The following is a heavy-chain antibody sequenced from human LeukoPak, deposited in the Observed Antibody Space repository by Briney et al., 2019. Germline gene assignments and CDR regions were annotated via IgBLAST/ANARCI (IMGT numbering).Heavy chain of an antibody. CDR3: ARPHRRYCSSTSCSRAFDY. CDR2: INHSGST. Sequence: SETLSLTCAVYGGSFSGYYWSWIRQPPGKGLEWIGEINHSGSTNYNPSLKSRVTISVDTSKNQFSLKLSSVTAADTAVYYCARPHRRYCSSTSCSRAFDYWGQGTLVTVSS. CDR1: GGSFSGYY. V-gene: IGHV4-34*01. D-gene: IGHD2-2*01. J-gene: IGHJ4*02.